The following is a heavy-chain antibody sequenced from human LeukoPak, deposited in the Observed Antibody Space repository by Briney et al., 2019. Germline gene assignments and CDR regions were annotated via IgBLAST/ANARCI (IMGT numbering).Heavy chain of an antibody. Sequence: GGSLRLSCVDSGITFSRYWMSWVRQAPGKGLEWVANIKQDGGEKYYADSVRGRFTISRDNSKDTLFLQMHSLRPGDTAVYYCVREDTPATANYWGQGTLVTISS. CDR2: IKQDGGEK. J-gene: IGHJ4*02. V-gene: IGHV3-7*03. CDR1: GITFSRYW. CDR3: VREDTPATANY. D-gene: IGHD2-21*02.